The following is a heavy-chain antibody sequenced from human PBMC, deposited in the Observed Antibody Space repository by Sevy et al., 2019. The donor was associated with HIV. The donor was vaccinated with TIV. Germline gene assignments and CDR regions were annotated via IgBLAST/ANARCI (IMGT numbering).Heavy chain of an antibody. CDR2: INQDGSEK. J-gene: IGHJ4*02. V-gene: IGHV3-7*01. Sequence: GGSLRLSCAASGFTFSNYWMSWVRQAPGKGLECVANINQDGSEKYYLDSVKGRFIVSRDNAKNSLYLQMTSLRAEDSAVYYCAREQIIGFKPDYFDPWGQGTLVTVSS. CDR3: AREQIIGFKPDYFDP. CDR1: GFTFSNYW. D-gene: IGHD3-10*01.